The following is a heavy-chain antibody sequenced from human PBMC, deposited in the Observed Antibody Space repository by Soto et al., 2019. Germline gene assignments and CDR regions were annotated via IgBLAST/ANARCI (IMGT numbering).Heavy chain of an antibody. D-gene: IGHD2-8*01. J-gene: IGHJ6*02. CDR2: IIPTSGST. CDR1: GYTFTSYY. V-gene: IGHV1-46*01. CDR3: ARGDSTDCSNGVCSFFYNHDMDV. Sequence: GASVKVSCKASGYTFTSYYIHWVRQAPGQGLEWMGIIIPTSGSTSYAQKFQGRVTMTRDTSTSTVYMEVSSLRSEDTAVYYCARGDSTDCSNGVCSFFYNHDMDVWGQGTTVTVSS.